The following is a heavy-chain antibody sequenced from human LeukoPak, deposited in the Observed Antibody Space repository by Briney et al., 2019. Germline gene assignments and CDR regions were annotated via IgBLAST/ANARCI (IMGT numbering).Heavy chain of an antibody. D-gene: IGHD6-13*01. V-gene: IGHV1-8*01. CDR3: ARGNRLYSSSWYSLAFDI. J-gene: IGHJ3*02. CDR2: VNPNSGYA. Sequence: ASVKVSCKASGYTLTSYDINLVRQATGQGVEGMGWVNPNSGYAGSAQKFQGRITMTRETSMSTAYMELSSLRSEDTSVYYCARGNRLYSSSWYSLAFDIWGQGTMVTVSS. CDR1: GYTLTSYD.